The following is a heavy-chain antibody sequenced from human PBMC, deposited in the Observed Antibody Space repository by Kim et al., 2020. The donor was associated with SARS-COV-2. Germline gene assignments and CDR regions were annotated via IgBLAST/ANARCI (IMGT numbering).Heavy chain of an antibody. CDR2: ISYDGSNK. J-gene: IGHJ3*02. Sequence: GGSLRLSCAASGFTFSSYGMHWVRQAPGKGLEWVAVISYDGSNKYYADSVKGRFTISRDNSKNTLYLQMNSLRAEDTAVYYCAKQAYAYDAFDIWGQGTMVTVSS. V-gene: IGHV3-30*18. CDR1: GFTFSSYG. D-gene: IGHD4-17*01. CDR3: AKQAYAYDAFDI.